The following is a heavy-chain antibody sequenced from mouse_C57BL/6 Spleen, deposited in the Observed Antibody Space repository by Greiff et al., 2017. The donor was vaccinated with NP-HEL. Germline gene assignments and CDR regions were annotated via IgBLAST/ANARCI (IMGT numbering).Heavy chain of an antibody. D-gene: IGHD4-1*01. CDR3: AREGGHWEAWFAY. J-gene: IGHJ3*01. Sequence: VKLMESGAELARPGASVKLSCKASGYTFTSYGISWVKQRTGQGLEWIGEIYPRSGNTYYNEKFKGKATLTADKSSSTAYMELRSLTSEDSAVYFCAREGGHWEAWFAYWGQGTLVTVSA. CDR2: IYPRSGNT. CDR1: GYTFTSYG. V-gene: IGHV1-81*01.